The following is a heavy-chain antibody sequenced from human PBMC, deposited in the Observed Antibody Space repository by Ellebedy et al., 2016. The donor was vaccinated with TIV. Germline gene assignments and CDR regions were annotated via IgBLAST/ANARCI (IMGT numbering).Heavy chain of an antibody. CDR3: ANEGVDP. Sequence: GGSLRLSXAASGFTFSSYGMHWVRQAPGKGLEWVAVISYDGSNKYYADSVKGRFTISRDNSKNTLYLQMNSLRAEDTAVYYCANEGVDPWGQGTLVTVSS. CDR1: GFTFSSYG. V-gene: IGHV3-30*18. J-gene: IGHJ5*02. CDR2: ISYDGSNK.